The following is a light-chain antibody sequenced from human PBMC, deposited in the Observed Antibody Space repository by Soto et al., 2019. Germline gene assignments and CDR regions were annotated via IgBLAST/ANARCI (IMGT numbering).Light chain of an antibody. CDR2: EVS. CDR1: ISDVGSYNY. CDR3: SSYRSTNSFYV. Sequence: QSALTQPASVSGSPGQSITISCTGTISDVGSYNYVSWYQHHPGKAPKLMIYEVSNRPSRVSDRFSGSKSGNTASLTISGLQAEDEADYYCSSYRSTNSFYVFGTGTKVTVL. V-gene: IGLV2-14*01. J-gene: IGLJ1*01.